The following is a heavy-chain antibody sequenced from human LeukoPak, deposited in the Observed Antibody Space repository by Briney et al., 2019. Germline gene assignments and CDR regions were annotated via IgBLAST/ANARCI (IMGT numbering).Heavy chain of an antibody. D-gene: IGHD5-18*01. J-gene: IGHJ4*02. Sequence: HGESLKISCKGSGYSFTSYWIGWVRQMPGKGLEWMGIIYPGDSDTRYSPSFQGQVTISADKSISTAYLQWSSLKASDTAMYYCARAPLDTAIGDYFDYWGQGTLVTVSS. CDR2: IYPGDSDT. V-gene: IGHV5-51*01. CDR3: ARAPLDTAIGDYFDY. CDR1: GYSFTSYW.